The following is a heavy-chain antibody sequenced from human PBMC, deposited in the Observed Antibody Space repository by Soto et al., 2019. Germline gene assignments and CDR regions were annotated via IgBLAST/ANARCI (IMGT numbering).Heavy chain of an antibody. V-gene: IGHV3-33*01. J-gene: IGHJ6*02. Sequence: QVQLVESGGGVVQPGRSLRLSCVGSGFTFWHYGMHWVRQAPGKGLEWVAVIWSDGKKESYADFVKGRFAISRDNFKDTLYLQMNSLRAGDTAVYYCARDRVGGWVNIDVWGQGTRVPVSS. CDR1: GFTFWHYG. CDR3: ARDRVGGWVNIDV. D-gene: IGHD6-19*01. CDR2: IWSDGKKE.